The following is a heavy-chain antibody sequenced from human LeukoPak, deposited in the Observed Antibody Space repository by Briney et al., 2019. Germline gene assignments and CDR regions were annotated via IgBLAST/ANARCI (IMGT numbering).Heavy chain of an antibody. Sequence: SETLSLTCAVYGGSFSGYYWSWIRQPPGKGLEWIGEINHSGSTNYNPSLKSRVTISVDTSKNQFSLKLSSVTAADTAVYYCAAALYSGFRHGSYWGQGTLVTVSS. J-gene: IGHJ4*02. CDR1: GGSFSGYY. CDR3: AAALYSGFRHGSY. D-gene: IGHD5-12*01. CDR2: INHSGST. V-gene: IGHV4-34*01.